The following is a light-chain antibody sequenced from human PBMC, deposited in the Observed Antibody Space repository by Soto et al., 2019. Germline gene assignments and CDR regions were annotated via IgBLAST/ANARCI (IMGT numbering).Light chain of an antibody. CDR1: QDISSY. J-gene: IGKJ5*01. Sequence: DIQMIQSPSSLSASVGDKVTITCRASQDISSYLNCYQQKPGKGPKLLIYAASNLQSGVPSRFSGSGSGTDFTLTITSLQPEDFTTYYCQQSYSLVPITFGQGTRLEIK. CDR2: AAS. CDR3: QQSYSLVPIT. V-gene: IGKV1-39*01.